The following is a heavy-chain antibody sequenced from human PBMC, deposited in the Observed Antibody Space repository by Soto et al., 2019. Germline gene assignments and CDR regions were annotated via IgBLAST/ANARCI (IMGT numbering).Heavy chain of an antibody. J-gene: IGHJ6*02. CDR2: INPNSDCT. CDR3: ARDKYCLATQGVYYYYGMDV. V-gene: IGHV1-2*02. CDR1: ADTFTGYY. Sequence: ASVKVSCKAAADTFTGYYMHWVRHAPGQGLVGMRWINPNSDCTNYAKKSHRSVTMTRDTSISTAYNQLSRLRSDDTTAYYCARDKYCLATQGVYYYYGMDVWGQGTTVTVSS. D-gene: IGHD2-8*02.